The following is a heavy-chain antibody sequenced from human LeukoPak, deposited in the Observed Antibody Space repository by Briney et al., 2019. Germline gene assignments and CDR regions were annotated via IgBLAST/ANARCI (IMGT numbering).Heavy chain of an antibody. J-gene: IGHJ4*02. CDR3: ARGAYDRHVLRYSDWLFPFDY. Sequence: ASVKVSCKASGYTFTSYGISWVRQAPGQGLEWMGWISAYNGNTNYAQKLHGRVTMTTDTSTSTAYMELRSLRSDDTAVYYCARGAYDRHVLRYSDWLFPFDYWGQGTLVTVSS. V-gene: IGHV1-18*01. D-gene: IGHD3-9*01. CDR2: ISAYNGNT. CDR1: GYTFTSYG.